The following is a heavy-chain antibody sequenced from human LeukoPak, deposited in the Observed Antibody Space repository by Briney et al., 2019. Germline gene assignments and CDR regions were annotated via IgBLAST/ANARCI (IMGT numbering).Heavy chain of an antibody. CDR3: ARKVSFSGSFSEVSGFFDY. CDR1: GGSFSGYY. J-gene: IGHJ4*02. D-gene: IGHD1-26*01. Sequence: PSVTLSLTCAVYGGSFSGYYWSWIRQPPGKGLEWIGEINHSGTTYYSPSLESRVTMSVDRSKNQFSLKLNSVTAADTAVYYCARKVSFSGSFSEVSGFFDYWGQGTLVTVSS. V-gene: IGHV4-34*01. CDR2: INHSGTT.